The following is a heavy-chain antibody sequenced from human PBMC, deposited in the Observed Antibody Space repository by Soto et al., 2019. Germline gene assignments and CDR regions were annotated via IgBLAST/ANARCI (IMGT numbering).Heavy chain of an antibody. V-gene: IGHV4-39*02. CDR3: ATEGSGYSYGEGYFDY. Sequence: PSETLSLTCTVSGGSISSSSYYWGWIRQPPGKGLEWIGSIYYSGSTYYKPSLKSRVTISADTSKNQFSLKLSSVTAADTAVYYCATEGSGYSYGEGYFDYWGQGTLVTVSS. CDR1: GGSISSSSYY. D-gene: IGHD5-18*01. CDR2: IYYSGST. J-gene: IGHJ4*02.